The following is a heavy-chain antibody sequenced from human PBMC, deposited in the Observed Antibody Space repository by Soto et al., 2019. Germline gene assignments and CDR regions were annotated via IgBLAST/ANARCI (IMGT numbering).Heavy chain of an antibody. V-gene: IGHV4-39*01. CDR3: ARNIVVVVAARSDYYGMDV. CDR1: GGSISSSSYY. Sequence: KTSETLSLTCTVSGGSISSSSYYWGWIRQPPGKGLEWIGSIYYSGSTYYNPSLKSRVTISVDTSKNQFSLKLSSVTAADTAVYYCARNIVVVVAARSDYYGMDVWGQGTTVTVSS. D-gene: IGHD2-15*01. J-gene: IGHJ6*02. CDR2: IYYSGST.